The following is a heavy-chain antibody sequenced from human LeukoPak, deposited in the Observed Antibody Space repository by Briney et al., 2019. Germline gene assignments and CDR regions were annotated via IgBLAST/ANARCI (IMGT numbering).Heavy chain of an antibody. CDR3: ARDRGSSGWYGGFDY. CDR1: GYTLTSCY. J-gene: IGHJ4*02. CDR2: INPSGGST. V-gene: IGHV1-46*01. Sequence: GASVKVSCKASGYTLTSCYMHWVRQAPGQGLEWMGIINPSGGSTSYAQKFQGRVTMTRDTSTSTVYMELSSLRSEDTAVYYCARDRGSSGWYGGFDYWGQGTLVTVSS. D-gene: IGHD6-19*01.